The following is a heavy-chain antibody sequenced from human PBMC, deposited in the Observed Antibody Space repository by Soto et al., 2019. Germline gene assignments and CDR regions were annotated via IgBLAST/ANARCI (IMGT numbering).Heavy chain of an antibody. D-gene: IGHD6-19*01. CDR2: ISSSSSYI. CDR3: ARDLAGAADFDY. J-gene: IGHJ4*02. V-gene: IGHV3-21*01. Sequence: EVQLVESGGGLVKPGGSLRLSCAASGFTFSSYSMNWVRQAPGKGLEWVSSISSSSSYIYYADSVKGRFTISRDNAKNSLYLQMNILRAEDTAVYSCARDLAGAADFDYWGQGTLVTVSS. CDR1: GFTFSSYS.